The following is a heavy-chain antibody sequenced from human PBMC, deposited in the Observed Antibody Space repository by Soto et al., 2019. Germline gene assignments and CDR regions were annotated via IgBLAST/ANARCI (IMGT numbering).Heavy chain of an antibody. Sequence: QVQLQESGPGLVEPSQTLSLTCSVSGDSVNNGRYYWSWIRQTPGKGLEWIGHIYNSGSTYSNPSLRSXXTXSAXPSRNQFSLKLCSVTAADTAVYYCARGPAGDKVDYWGQGTLVTVSS. CDR3: ARGPAGDKVDY. V-gene: IGHV4-30-4*08. J-gene: IGHJ4*02. CDR2: IYNSGST. CDR1: GDSVNNGRYY. D-gene: IGHD7-27*01.